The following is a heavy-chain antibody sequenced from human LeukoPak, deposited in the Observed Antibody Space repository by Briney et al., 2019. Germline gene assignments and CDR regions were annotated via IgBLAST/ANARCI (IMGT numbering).Heavy chain of an antibody. D-gene: IGHD3-3*01. Sequence: GGSLRLSCAASGFTVSSNYMSWVRQAPGKGLEWVSVIYSGGSTYYADSVKGRFTISRDNSKNTLYLQMNSLRAEDTAVYYCARGLRARGLLSTYYDFWSGYYTSRDFDYWGQGTLVTVSS. V-gene: IGHV3-66*01. CDR3: ARGLRARGLLSTYYDFWSGYYTSRDFDY. CDR2: IYSGGST. J-gene: IGHJ4*02. CDR1: GFTVSSNY.